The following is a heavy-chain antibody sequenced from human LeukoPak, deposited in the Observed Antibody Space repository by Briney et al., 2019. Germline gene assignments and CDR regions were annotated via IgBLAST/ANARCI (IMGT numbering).Heavy chain of an antibody. CDR1: GYSFTNYL. J-gene: IGHJ4*02. D-gene: IGHD3-10*02. CDR3: ARHETRFGGFGDY. V-gene: IGHV5-51*01. Sequence: GESLKISWKGSGYSFTNYLIGWGRQMPGEGLGWVGIIYPGGSDNKSRQSFEGQITTSADNSISTAYLQWSRLKASDTAMYYCARHETRFGGFGDYWGQGTLVTVSS. CDR2: IYPGGSDN.